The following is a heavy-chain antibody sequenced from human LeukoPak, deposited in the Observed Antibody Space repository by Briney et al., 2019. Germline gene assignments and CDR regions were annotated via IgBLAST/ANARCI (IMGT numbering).Heavy chain of an antibody. J-gene: IGHJ4*02. V-gene: IGHV3-23*01. CDR2: TSSSDPGT. CDR3: AKGYRKGRWLPLDY. CDR1: GFPLSSYA. Sequence: GGSLRLSCAASGFPLSSYAMSWVRQASGKGLEWVSATSSSDPGTYYADSVRGRFTISRDNAKNSLYLQMNSLRAEDTALYYCAKGYRKGRWLPLDYWGQGTLVTVSS. D-gene: IGHD5-24*01.